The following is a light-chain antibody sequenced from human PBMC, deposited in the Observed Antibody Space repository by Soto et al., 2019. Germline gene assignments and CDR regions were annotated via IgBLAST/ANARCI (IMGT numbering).Light chain of an antibody. J-gene: IGKJ1*01. CDR3: QNSYSTPWT. V-gene: IGKV1-39*01. CDR1: QSITNY. CDR2: AAS. Sequence: DIQMTQSPSSLSASVGDRVTITCRASQSITNYLNWYQQKPGKAPKLLIYAASSLQSGVPSRFSGSESGTDFTLSISSLQPEDFATYYCQNSYSTPWTFGQGTKVEIK.